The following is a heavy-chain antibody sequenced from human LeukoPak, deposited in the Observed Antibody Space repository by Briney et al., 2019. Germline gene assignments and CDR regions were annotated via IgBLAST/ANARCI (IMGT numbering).Heavy chain of an antibody. CDR3: AKDLLQGDGYWDIDS. CDR1: GFTVSSNY. J-gene: IGHJ4*02. Sequence: GGSLRLSCAASGFTVSSNYMSWVRQAPGKGLEWVSVIYSGGSTYYADSVKGRFTISRDNSKNTLYLQMNSLRVEDTAIYYCAKDLLQGDGYWDIDSWGQGTLVSVSS. V-gene: IGHV3-53*01. D-gene: IGHD5-24*01. CDR2: IYSGGST.